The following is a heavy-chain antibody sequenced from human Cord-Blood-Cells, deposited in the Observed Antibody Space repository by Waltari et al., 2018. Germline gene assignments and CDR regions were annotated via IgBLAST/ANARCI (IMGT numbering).Heavy chain of an antibody. CDR3: ARDAKLGWYAFDI. V-gene: IGHV1-46*01. D-gene: IGHD7-27*01. CDR2: INPSGGST. J-gene: IGHJ3*02. CDR1: GYTFTSYY. Sequence: QVQLVQSGAEVKKPGASVKVSCKASGYTFTSYYMHWVRQAPGQGLEWMGIINPSGGSTSYAQKVQCRVTMTTDKATSTVYMELSSMRSEDTAVYYCARDAKLGWYAFDIWGQGTMVTVSS.